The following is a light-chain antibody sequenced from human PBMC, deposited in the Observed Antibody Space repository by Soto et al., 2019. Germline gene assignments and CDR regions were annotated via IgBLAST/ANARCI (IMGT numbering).Light chain of an antibody. V-gene: IGKV1-5*01. CDR2: DAS. Sequence: DIQLTQSPSTLSASLGDSVSITCRASQTISRWLAWYQQKPGKAPKLLIYDASSLGSGVPSRFRGSGSGTEFTLTISSLQSDDFATYYCQQYTTYWTFGQGTNVDIK. CDR3: QQYTTYWT. J-gene: IGKJ1*01. CDR1: QTISRW.